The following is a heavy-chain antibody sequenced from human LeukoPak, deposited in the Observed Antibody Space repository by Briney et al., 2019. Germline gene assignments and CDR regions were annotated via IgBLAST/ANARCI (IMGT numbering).Heavy chain of an antibody. CDR1: GGSISSGSYY. J-gene: IGHJ4*02. Sequence: PSQTLSLTCTVSGGSISSGSYYWSWIRQPAGKGLEWIGRIYTSGSTNYNPSLKSLDTISVDTSKNQLSPKLSSVTAADTAVYYCARDTITFGGVIAQYYFDYWGQGTLVTVSS. CDR2: IYTSGST. D-gene: IGHD3-16*02. CDR3: ARDTITFGGVIAQYYFDY. V-gene: IGHV4-61*02.